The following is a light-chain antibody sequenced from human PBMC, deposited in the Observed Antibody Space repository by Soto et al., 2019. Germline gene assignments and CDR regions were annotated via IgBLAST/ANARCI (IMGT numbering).Light chain of an antibody. V-gene: IGKV3-15*01. CDR3: QQNNKWPPVT. CDR1: QTISND. Sequence: VVMTQSPATVSVSPGEGVTLSCRASQTISNDLAWYQQKPGQAPRLLIYGASTRATGVPARFSGGGSGTEFTLTISSLQSEDFAFYYCQQNNKWPPVTFGGGTKVDNK. CDR2: GAS. J-gene: IGKJ4*01.